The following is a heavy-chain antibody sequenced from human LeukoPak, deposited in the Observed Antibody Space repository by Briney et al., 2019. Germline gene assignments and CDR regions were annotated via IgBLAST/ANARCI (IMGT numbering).Heavy chain of an antibody. D-gene: IGHD3-22*01. CDR1: GGSISTGGYS. V-gene: IGHV4-31*03. Sequence: PSETLSLTCTVSGGSISTGGYSWSWIRQHPGKGLDWIAYIYYSGSTYYNPSLKSRVTISVDTSKNQFSLKLSSVTAADTAVYYCARFHTSGYYRHFDFWGQGTLVTVSS. CDR2: IYYSGST. J-gene: IGHJ4*02. CDR3: ARFHTSGYYRHFDF.